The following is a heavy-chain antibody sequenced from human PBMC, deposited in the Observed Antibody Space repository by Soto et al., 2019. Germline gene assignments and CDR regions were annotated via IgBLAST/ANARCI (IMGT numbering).Heavy chain of an antibody. J-gene: IGHJ4*02. CDR1: GFTFSSYG. V-gene: IGHV3-30*18. Sequence: PGGSLRLSCAASGFTFSSYGMHWVRQAPGKGLEWVAVISYDGSNKYYADSVKGRFTISRDNSKNTLYLQMNSLRAEDTAVYYCAKDREYRVPGYWGQGTLVTVS. CDR3: AKDREYRVPGY. CDR2: ISYDGSNK. D-gene: IGHD6-6*01.